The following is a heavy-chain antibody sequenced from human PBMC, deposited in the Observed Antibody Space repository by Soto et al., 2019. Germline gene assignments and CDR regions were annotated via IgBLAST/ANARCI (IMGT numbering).Heavy chain of an antibody. CDR3: VRWESSGWYLGI. V-gene: IGHV1-69*06. CDR1: GGTFSSYA. Sequence: GASVNVSCKASGGTFSSYAISWVRQAPGQGLEWMGGIIPIFGTANYAQKFQGRVTITADRSTSTAYMELISLRAEDTAVYYCVRWESSGWYLGIWGQGTLVTVSS. J-gene: IGHJ4*02. D-gene: IGHD6-19*01. CDR2: IIPIFGTA.